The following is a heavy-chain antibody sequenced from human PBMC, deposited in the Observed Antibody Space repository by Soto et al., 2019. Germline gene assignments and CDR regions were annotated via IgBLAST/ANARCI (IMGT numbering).Heavy chain of an antibody. J-gene: IGHJ4*02. CDR3: VRTSLVVAAATREDY. CDR2: INSDGSST. D-gene: IGHD2-15*01. Sequence: PVGSLRLSCAASGFTFSGYWMHWVRQAPGKGLVWVSRINSDGSSTSYADSVKGRFTISRDNAKNKLYLQMNSLRAEDTAVYYCVRTSLVVAAATREDYWGQGTLVTVSS. CDR1: GFTFSGYW. V-gene: IGHV3-74*01.